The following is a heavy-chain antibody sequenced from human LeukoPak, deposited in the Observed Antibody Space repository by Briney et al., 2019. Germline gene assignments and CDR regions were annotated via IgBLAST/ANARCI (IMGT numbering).Heavy chain of an antibody. D-gene: IGHD4/OR15-4a*01. Sequence: PGGSLRLSCEASGFTVSSNYMTWVPQAPGKGLEWVSVIYSGGSTYYADSVKGRFTISRDNSKNTLYLQMNSLRAEDTAVYYCARSRLFFDYWGQGTLVTVSS. CDR2: IYSGGST. CDR3: ARSRLFFDY. CDR1: GFTVSSNY. V-gene: IGHV3-53*01. J-gene: IGHJ4*02.